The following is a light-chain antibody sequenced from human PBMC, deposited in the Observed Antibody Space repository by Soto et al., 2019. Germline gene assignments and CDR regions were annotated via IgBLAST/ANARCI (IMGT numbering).Light chain of an antibody. CDR1: QDINSW. Sequence: DIQMTQSPSSVSASVGDRVTITCRASQDINSWLTWYQQKPGKAPKVLIYIASRLQPGVPSRFSGRGSGTDFSLTISNLQPEDFATYFCQQSKSFPITLGGGTKVDIK. V-gene: IGKV1-12*01. CDR3: QQSKSFPIT. J-gene: IGKJ4*01. CDR2: IAS.